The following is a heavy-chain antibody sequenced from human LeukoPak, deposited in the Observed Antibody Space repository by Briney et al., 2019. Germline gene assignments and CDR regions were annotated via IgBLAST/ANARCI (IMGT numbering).Heavy chain of an antibody. J-gene: IGHJ3*02. CDR1: GFTFDDYG. CDR2: ITNWNGGST. V-gene: IGHV3-20*04. D-gene: IGHD2-2*02. Sequence: PGGSLRLSCEASGFTFDDYGMSWVRQAAGKGLEWVSAITNWNGGSTGYAGSVRGRFTVSRDNAKNSLYLQMNSLRAEDTALYYCARCSRSSTDCYSAFDIWGQGTVVTVSP. CDR3: ARCSRSSTDCYSAFDI.